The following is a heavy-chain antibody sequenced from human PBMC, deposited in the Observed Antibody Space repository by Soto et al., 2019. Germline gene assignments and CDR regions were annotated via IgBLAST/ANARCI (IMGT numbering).Heavy chain of an antibody. D-gene: IGHD2-21*02. V-gene: IGHV4-59*01. Sequence: PSETLSLTCTVSGGSISGYYWSWIRQPPGKGLEWIGYIYYSGSTNYNPSLKSRVTISVDTSKNQFSLKLSSVTAADTAVYYCPRGPIVVVTAEYYFDYWGQGTLVTVS. J-gene: IGHJ4*02. CDR2: IYYSGST. CDR3: PRGPIVVVTAEYYFDY. CDR1: GGSISGYY.